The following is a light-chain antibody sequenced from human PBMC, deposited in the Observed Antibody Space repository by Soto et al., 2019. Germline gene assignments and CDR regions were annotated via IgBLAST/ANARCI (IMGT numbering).Light chain of an antibody. Sequence: EIGLTQSPGTLCLSPGKRATLSCRASQSVSSYLAWYQQQHGKPPRLLIYDASNRDTGIPARFSGKGSGTDCTLALSSLETEDFELYSCQQRSNWPPTFGQGTRLAI. CDR3: QQRSNWPPT. CDR1: QSVSSY. CDR2: DAS. V-gene: IGKV3-11*01. J-gene: IGKJ5*01.